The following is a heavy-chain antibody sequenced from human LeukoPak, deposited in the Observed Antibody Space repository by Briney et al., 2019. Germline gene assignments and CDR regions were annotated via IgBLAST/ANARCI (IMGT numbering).Heavy chain of an antibody. V-gene: IGHV3-30*02. CDR3: AKNHGSGSYWGGPFDI. CDR2: IWYDGSNK. J-gene: IGHJ3*02. Sequence: GGSLRLSCAASGLTFSSYGMHWVRQAPGKGLEWVTFIWYDGSNKYYADSVKGRFTISRDNSKNTLYLQMNSLRAEDTAVYYCAKNHGSGSYWGGPFDIWGQGTMVTVSS. D-gene: IGHD3-10*01. CDR1: GLTFSSYG.